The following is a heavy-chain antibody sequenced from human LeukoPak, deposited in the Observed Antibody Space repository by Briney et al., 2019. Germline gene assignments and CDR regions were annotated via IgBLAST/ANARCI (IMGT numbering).Heavy chain of an antibody. CDR2: IYTSGST. J-gene: IGHJ3*02. CDR3: ARELEEYSSSWYDAFDI. Sequence: PSETLSLTYTVSGGSISSGSYYWSWIRQPAGKGLEWIGRIYTSGSTNYNPSLKSRVTISVDTSKNQFSLKLSSVTAADTAVYYCARELEEYSSSWYDAFDIWGQGTMVTVSS. D-gene: IGHD6-13*01. V-gene: IGHV4-61*02. CDR1: GGSISSGSYY.